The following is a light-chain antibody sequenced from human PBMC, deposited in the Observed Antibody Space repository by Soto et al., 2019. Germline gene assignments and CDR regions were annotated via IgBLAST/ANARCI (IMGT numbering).Light chain of an antibody. CDR1: QSVTSNY. CDR3: QHYVTSLTT. V-gene: IGKV3-20*01. Sequence: EIVLTQSPGTLSLSPVERATLSCGAIQSVTSNYLAWYQQKPGQAPRLLIFGASIRVTGIPDRFIGSGSGTDFTLTISRLEPEDFAVYYCQHYVTSLTTFGQGTKV. J-gene: IGKJ1*01. CDR2: GAS.